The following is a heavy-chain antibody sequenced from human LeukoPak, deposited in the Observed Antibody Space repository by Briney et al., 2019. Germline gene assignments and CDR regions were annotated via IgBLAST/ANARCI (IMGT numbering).Heavy chain of an antibody. D-gene: IGHD4-23*01. V-gene: IGHV3-23*01. CDR1: GFTFSSSA. J-gene: IGHJ4*02. CDR3: ANAGYGGYVRFVSHFDY. Sequence: GGSLRLSCAASGFTFSSSAMSWVRQAPGKGLEWVSAISTSGSSTYYGDSVKGRFTISRDNSKNTLYLQMNSLRAEDTAVYYCANAGYGGYVRFVSHFDYWGQGTLVTVSS. CDR2: ISTSGSST.